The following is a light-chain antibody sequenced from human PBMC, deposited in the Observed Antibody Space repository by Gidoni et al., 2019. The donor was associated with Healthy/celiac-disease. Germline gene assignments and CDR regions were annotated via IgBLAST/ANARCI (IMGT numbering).Light chain of an antibody. Sequence: SYVLTPPPSVSVAPGKTARITCGGNNIGSKSVHWYQQKPGQAPVLVIYYDSDRPSGIPERFSGSNSGNTATLTISRVEAGDEADYYCQVWDSSSDHPVVFGGGTKLTVL. V-gene: IGLV3-21*04. J-gene: IGLJ2*01. CDR3: QVWDSSSDHPVV. CDR2: YDS. CDR1: NIGSKS.